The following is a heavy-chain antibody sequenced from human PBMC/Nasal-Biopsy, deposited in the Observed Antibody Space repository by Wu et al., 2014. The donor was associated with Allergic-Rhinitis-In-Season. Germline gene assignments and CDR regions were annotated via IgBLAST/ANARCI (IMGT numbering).Heavy chain of an antibody. J-gene: IGHJ3*02. Sequence: TLSLTCTVSGGSISSYYWSWIRQPPGKGLEWIGYIYYSGSTNYNPSLKSRVTISIDTSKNQFSLKLSSVTAADTAVYYCARGSEGMADAFDIWGQGTMVTVSS. D-gene: IGHD5-24*01. CDR3: ARGSEGMADAFDI. V-gene: IGHV4-59*01. CDR1: GGSISSYY. CDR2: IYYSGST.